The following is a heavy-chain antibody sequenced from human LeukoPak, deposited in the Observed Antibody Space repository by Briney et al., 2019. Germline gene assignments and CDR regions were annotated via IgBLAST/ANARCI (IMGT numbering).Heavy chain of an antibody. V-gene: IGHV1-69*13. D-gene: IGHD1-14*01. CDR1: GGTFSSYA. CDR2: IIPIFGTA. J-gene: IGHJ3*02. Sequence: ASVKVSCKASGGTFSSYAISWVRQAPGQGLEWMGGIIPIFGTANCAQKFQGRVTITADESTSTAYMELSSLRSEDTAVYYCASNRGPLSVAAKRDDAFDIWGQGTMVTVSS. CDR3: ASNRGPLSVAAKRDDAFDI.